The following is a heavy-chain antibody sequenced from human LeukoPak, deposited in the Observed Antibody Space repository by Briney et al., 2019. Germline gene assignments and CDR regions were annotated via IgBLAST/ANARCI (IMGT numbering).Heavy chain of an antibody. Sequence: GESLKISCKASGYSFTTYWIGWVRQMPGKGLEWMGIIYPGDSDIRYSPSFQGQVSISAHKSITTAYLQWSSLKASDTAMYYCVRHGYSYGPIDYWGQGTLVTVSS. D-gene: IGHD5-18*01. CDR2: IYPGDSDI. J-gene: IGHJ4*02. V-gene: IGHV5-51*01. CDR1: GYSFTTYW. CDR3: VRHGYSYGPIDY.